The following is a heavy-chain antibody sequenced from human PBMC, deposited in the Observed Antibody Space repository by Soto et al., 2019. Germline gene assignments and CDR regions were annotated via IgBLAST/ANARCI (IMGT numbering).Heavy chain of an antibody. D-gene: IGHD6-13*01. V-gene: IGHV3-48*01. CDR1: GFTFSRYS. CDR2: ISSSSNSI. Sequence: GGSLRLSCAASGFTFSRYSMNWVRQAPGKGLEWVSYISSSSNSIYYADSVKGRFTISRDNAKNSLHLQMNSLRAEDTAVYYCARTDSSSWYGDYWGQGTLVTVSS. J-gene: IGHJ4*02. CDR3: ARTDSSSWYGDY.